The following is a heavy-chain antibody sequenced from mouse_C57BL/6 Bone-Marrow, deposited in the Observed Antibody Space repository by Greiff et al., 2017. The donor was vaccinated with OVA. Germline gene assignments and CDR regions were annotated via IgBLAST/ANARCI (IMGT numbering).Heavy chain of an antibody. CDR3: ARGGLRLPLFDY. J-gene: IGHJ2*01. V-gene: IGHV5-17*01. CDR2: ISRGSSTI. D-gene: IGHD3-2*02. CDR1: GFTFSDYG. Sequence: DVKLVESGGGLVKPGGSLKLSCAASGFTFSDYGMHWVRQAPEKGLEWVAYISRGSSTIYYADTVKGRFTISRDNAKNTLFLQMTSLRSEDTDMYYCARGGLRLPLFDYWGQGTTLTVSS.